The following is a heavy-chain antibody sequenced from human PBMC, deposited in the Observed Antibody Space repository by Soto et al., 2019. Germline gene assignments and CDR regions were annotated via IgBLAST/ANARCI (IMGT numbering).Heavy chain of an antibody. CDR1: GYTFSSYG. Sequence: ASVKVSCKASGYTFSSYGISWVRQAPGKGLEWMGWISVYSGKTSYAQKLQARVTMSTDTSTSTAYMEMRSRRSDDTAFYYCATSGMAGDYYYYGMAVGGRGSTVTVSS. CDR2: ISVYSGKT. J-gene: IGHJ6*02. V-gene: IGHV1-18*04. CDR3: ATSGMAGDYYYYGMAV. D-gene: IGHD6-19*01.